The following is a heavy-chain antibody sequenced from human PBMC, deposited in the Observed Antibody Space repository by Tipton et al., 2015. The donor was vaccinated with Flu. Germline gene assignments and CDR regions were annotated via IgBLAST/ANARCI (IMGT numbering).Heavy chain of an antibody. J-gene: IGHJ3*02. Sequence: TLSLTCTVSGGSISSYYWSWIRQPPGKGLEWIGYIYYSGSTNYNPSLKRRVTISVDTSKNQFSLKLSSVTAADTAVYYCARDGAYYYVSGSFYNSVAGYAGDAFDIWVQGTMVTVSS. CDR3: ARDGAYYYVSGSFYNSVAGYAGDAFDI. D-gene: IGHD3-10*01. CDR2: IYYSGST. CDR1: GGSISSYY. V-gene: IGHV4-59*01.